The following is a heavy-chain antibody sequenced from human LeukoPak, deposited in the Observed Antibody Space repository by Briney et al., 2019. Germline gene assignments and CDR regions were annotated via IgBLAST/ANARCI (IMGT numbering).Heavy chain of an antibody. CDR1: GYTLTELS. V-gene: IGHV1-69*13. D-gene: IGHD3-22*01. CDR2: IIPIFGTA. Sequence: SVKVSCKVSGYTLTELSMHWVRQAPGQGLEWMGGIIPIFGTANYAQKFQGRVTITADESTSTAYMELSSLRSEDTAVYYCARVTTYYYDSSALGGYFQHWGQGTLVTVSS. J-gene: IGHJ1*01. CDR3: ARVTTYYYDSSALGGYFQH.